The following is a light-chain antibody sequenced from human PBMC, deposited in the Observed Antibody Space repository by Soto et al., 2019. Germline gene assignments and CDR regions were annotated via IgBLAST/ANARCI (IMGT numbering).Light chain of an antibody. Sequence: DIQMTQSPSTLSASVGDRVTITCRASQSISSWLAWYQQKPGKAPKLLIYDASSLESGVPSRFRGSGSGTEFTITISCLQPDDFATYYCQQYNSYSTFGQGTKVEIK. CDR1: QSISSW. V-gene: IGKV1-5*01. J-gene: IGKJ1*01. CDR3: QQYNSYST. CDR2: DAS.